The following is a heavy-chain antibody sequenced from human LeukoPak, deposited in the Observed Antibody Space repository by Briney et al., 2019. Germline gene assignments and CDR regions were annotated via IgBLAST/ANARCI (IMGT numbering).Heavy chain of an antibody. Sequence: SQTLSLTCTVSGGSISSGGYYWSWIRQPPGKGLEWIGYIYHSGSTYYNPSLKSRVTISVDRSKNQFSLKLSSVTAADTAVYYCARGSGSYPLRWGQGTLVTVSS. D-gene: IGHD1-26*01. CDR3: ARGSGSYPLR. J-gene: IGHJ4*02. CDR1: GGSISSGGYY. CDR2: IYHSGST. V-gene: IGHV4-30-2*01.